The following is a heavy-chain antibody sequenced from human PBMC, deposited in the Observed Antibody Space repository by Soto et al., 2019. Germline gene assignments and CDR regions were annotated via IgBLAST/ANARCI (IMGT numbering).Heavy chain of an antibody. J-gene: IGHJ4*02. CDR1: GGSISSYY. CDR2: IYYSGST. Sequence: LSLTCTVSGGSISSYYWSCIRQPPGKGLEWIGYIYYSGSTNYNPSLKSRVTISVDTSKNQFSLKLSSVAAADTAVYYCARSDYYDSSGYYYLAYWGRGTLVTVSS. V-gene: IGHV4-59*01. D-gene: IGHD3-22*01. CDR3: ARSDYYDSSGYYYLAY.